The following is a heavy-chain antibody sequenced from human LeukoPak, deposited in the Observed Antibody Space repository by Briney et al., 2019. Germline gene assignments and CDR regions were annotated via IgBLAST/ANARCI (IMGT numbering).Heavy chain of an antibody. J-gene: IGHJ4*02. CDR1: GYTFTSYG. V-gene: IGHV1-18*04. CDR3: ATSRSGWYYFDY. Sequence: GAAVTVSCTASGYTFTSYGISWVRQAPGQGLEGMCCISAYNGNTNYAQTLQGRVTMTTDTSTSTAYMELRSLRSDDTAVYYCATSRSGWYYFDYWGQGTLVTVSS. D-gene: IGHD6-19*01. CDR2: ISAYNGNT.